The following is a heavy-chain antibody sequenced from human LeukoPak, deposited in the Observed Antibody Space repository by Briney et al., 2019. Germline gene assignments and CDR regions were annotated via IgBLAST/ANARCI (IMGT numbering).Heavy chain of an antibody. CDR1: GFTFSSYW. CDR3: ARAPPDCSGGRCNLRDSNWFDP. J-gene: IGHJ5*02. CDR2: IKQDGSEK. D-gene: IGHD2-15*01. V-gene: IGHV3-7*03. Sequence: GGSLRLSCAASGFTFSSYWMSWVRQAPGKGLEWVANIKQDGSEKYYVDSVKGRFTISRDNAKNSLYLQMNSLRAEDTAVYYCARAPPDCSGGRCNLRDSNWFDPWGQGTLVTVSS.